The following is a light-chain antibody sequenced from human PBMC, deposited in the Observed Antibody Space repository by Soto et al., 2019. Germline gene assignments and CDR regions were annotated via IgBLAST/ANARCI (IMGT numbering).Light chain of an antibody. CDR3: QQVNAYPLT. Sequence: DIQLTQSPSFLSASVGDRVTISCRASQGISAYLAWYQQKPGKAPKLLIYGASTLQSGVPSRFSGSASGTEFTLTISSRQPEDFATYFCQQVNAYPLTFGGGTKLEIK. CDR1: QGISAY. V-gene: IGKV1-9*01. J-gene: IGKJ4*01. CDR2: GAS.